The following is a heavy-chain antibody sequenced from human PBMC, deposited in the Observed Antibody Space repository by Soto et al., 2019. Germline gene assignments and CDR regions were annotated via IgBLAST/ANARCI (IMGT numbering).Heavy chain of an antibody. J-gene: IGHJ4*02. Sequence: SETLSLTCTVSGGSISSYYWSWIRQPPGKGLEWIGYIYYSGSTNYNPSLKSRVTISVDTSKNQFSLKLSSVTAADTAAYYCARGVGYYDSSGYYSPFDYWGQGTLVTVSS. D-gene: IGHD3-22*01. CDR3: ARGVGYYDSSGYYSPFDY. CDR2: IYYSGST. V-gene: IGHV4-59*01. CDR1: GGSISSYY.